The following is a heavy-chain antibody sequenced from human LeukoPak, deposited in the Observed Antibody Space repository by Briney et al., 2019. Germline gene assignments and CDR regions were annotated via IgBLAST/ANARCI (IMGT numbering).Heavy chain of an antibody. CDR1: GGSFSGYY. CDR2: INHSGST. J-gene: IGHJ5*02. CDR3: ARPGLYSGYDPFDP. Sequence: SETLSLTCAVYGGSFSGYYWSWIRQPPGKGLEWIGEINHSGSTNYNPSLKSRVTISVDTSKNQFSLKLSSVTAADTAVYYCARPGLYSGYDPFDPWGQGTLVTVSS. D-gene: IGHD5-12*01. V-gene: IGHV4-34*01.